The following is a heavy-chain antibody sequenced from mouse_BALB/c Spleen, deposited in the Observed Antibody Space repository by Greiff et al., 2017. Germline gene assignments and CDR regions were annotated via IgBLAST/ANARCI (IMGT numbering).Heavy chain of an antibody. Sequence: EVHLVESGGGLVKPGGSLKLSCAASGFAFSSYDMSWVRQTPEKRLEWVAYISSGGGSTYYPDTVKGRFTISRDNAKNTLYLQMSSLKSEDTAMYYCARHRRDYYAMDYWGQGTSVTVSS. CDR2: ISSGGGST. J-gene: IGHJ4*01. CDR1: GFAFSSYD. V-gene: IGHV5-12-1*01. CDR3: ARHRRDYYAMDY.